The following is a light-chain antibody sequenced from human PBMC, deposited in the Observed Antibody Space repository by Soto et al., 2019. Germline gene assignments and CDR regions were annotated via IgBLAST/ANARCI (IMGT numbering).Light chain of an antibody. J-gene: IGKJ3*01. CDR3: QQYHSSSLT. V-gene: IGKV1-5*03. CDR2: KAS. Sequence: DIQMTQSPSTLPASVGDRVTITCWASQSISSLLAWYQQKPGKAPKLLIFKASILESGVPSRFSGSGSGTEFTLTISSLQPDDFATYYCQQYHSSSLTFGPGTKVDIK. CDR1: QSISSL.